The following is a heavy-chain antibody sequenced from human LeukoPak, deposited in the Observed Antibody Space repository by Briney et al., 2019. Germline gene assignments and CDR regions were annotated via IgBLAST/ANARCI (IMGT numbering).Heavy chain of an antibody. CDR3: ARGEQDMATMSIDY. CDR1: GFTFSTYA. V-gene: IGHV3-48*04. D-gene: IGHD5-24*01. J-gene: IGHJ4*02. Sequence: GSLRLSCAASGFTFSTYAMNWVRQAPGKGLEWVSYSSSGSSTIYYADSVKGRFTISRDNAKNSLYLQMHSLRAEDTAVYYCARGEQDMATMSIDYWGQGALVTVSS. CDR2: SSSGSSTI.